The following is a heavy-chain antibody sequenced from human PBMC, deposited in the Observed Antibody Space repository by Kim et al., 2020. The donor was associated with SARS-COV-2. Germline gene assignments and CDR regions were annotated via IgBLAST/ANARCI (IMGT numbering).Heavy chain of an antibody. J-gene: IGHJ5*02. CDR1: GGSITNYY. CDR2: IHYTGST. CDR3: ARESYSSGCFDT. D-gene: IGHD6-19*01. Sequence: GSLRLSCTVSGGSITNYYGNWIRQPPGKGLEWIGQIHYTGSTNYNPSLKSRVTISVDTSKNQFSLKLSSVTAADTAVYYCARESYSSGCFDTWGQGTLV. V-gene: IGHV4-59*13.